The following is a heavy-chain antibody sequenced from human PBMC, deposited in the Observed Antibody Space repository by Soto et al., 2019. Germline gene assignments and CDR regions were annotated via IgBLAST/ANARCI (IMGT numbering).Heavy chain of an antibody. CDR1: QYNFMNFW. Sequence: LKISCKGSQYNFMNFWVGWVRQMPGKGLEWMGIIFPADSDTRFSPSFQGRVTMSVDKSTYTAYLQWSSLEASDTAIYYCARLGRRTGYSYGYAYYYGMDVWGQGTTVTVSS. J-gene: IGHJ6*02. CDR3: ARLGRRTGYSYGYAYYYGMDV. CDR2: IFPADSDT. V-gene: IGHV5-51*01. D-gene: IGHD5-18*01.